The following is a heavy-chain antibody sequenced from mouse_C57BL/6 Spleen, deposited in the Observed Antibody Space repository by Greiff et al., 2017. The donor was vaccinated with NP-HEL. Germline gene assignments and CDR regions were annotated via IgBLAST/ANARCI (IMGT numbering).Heavy chain of an antibody. V-gene: IGHV3-1*01. Sequence: EVQLQQSGPGMVKPSQSLSLTCTVTGYSITSGYDWHWIRHFPGNKLEWMGYISYSGSTNYNPSLKSRISITHDTSKNHFFLKLNSVTTEDTATYYCARGIYYGNYEAMDYWGQGTSVTVSS. CDR2: ISYSGST. J-gene: IGHJ4*01. D-gene: IGHD2-1*01. CDR1: GYSITSGYD. CDR3: ARGIYYGNYEAMDY.